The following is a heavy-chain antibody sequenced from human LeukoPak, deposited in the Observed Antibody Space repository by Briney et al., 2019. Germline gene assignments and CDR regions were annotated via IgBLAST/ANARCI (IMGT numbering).Heavy chain of an antibody. CDR1: GFTFSSYG. CDR2: IWYDGSNK. J-gene: IGHJ4*02. V-gene: IGHV3-33*06. Sequence: GRSLRLSCAASGFTFSSYGMHWVRQAPGKGLEWVAVIWYDGSNKYYADSVKGRFTISRDNSKNTLYLQMNSLRAEDTAVYYCAKDRGDGYNNNFDYWGQGTLVTVSS. D-gene: IGHD5-24*01. CDR3: AKDRGDGYNNNFDY.